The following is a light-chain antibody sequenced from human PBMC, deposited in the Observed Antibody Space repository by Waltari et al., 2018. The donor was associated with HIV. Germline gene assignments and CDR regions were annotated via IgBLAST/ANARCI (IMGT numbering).Light chain of an antibody. J-gene: IGLJ2*01. CDR2: RDN. Sequence: QSVLTQPPSASGTPGQKVTISCSGGTANIGANFVFWFQQFPGTAPKRLIYRDNLRHSGVPSRFSGSTSGTSASLTISGLRSDDEAHYFCAVLDDTLGGGVFGGETKLTVL. CDR1: TANIGANF. V-gene: IGLV1-47*01. CDR3: AVLDDTLGGGV.